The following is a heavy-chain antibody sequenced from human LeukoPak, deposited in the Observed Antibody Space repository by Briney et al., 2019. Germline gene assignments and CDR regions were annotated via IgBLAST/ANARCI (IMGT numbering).Heavy chain of an antibody. V-gene: IGHV3-7*01. CDR3: AREGGYSSSTSCYFGNAFDI. Sequence: GGSLRLSCAASGFTFSSYWMSWVRQAPGKGLEWVANIKQDGSEKYYVDSVKGRFTISRDNAKNSLYLQMNSLRAEDTAVYYCAREGGYSSSTSCYFGNAFDIWGQGTMVTVSS. D-gene: IGHD2-2*01. CDR1: GFTFSSYW. J-gene: IGHJ3*02. CDR2: IKQDGSEK.